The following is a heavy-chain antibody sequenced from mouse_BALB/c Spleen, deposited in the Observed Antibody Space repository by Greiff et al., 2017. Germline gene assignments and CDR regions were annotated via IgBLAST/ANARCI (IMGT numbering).Heavy chain of an antibody. CDR1: GYSITSGYY. Sequence: EVKLQESGPGLVKPSQSLSLTCSVTGYSITSGYYWNWIRQFPGNKLEWMGYISYDGSNNYNPSLKNRISITRDTSKNQFFLKLNSVTTEDTATYYCARGGLAYYGNCAMDYWGQGTSVTVSS. CDR3: ARGGLAYYGNCAMDY. V-gene: IGHV3-6*02. D-gene: IGHD2-10*01. CDR2: ISYDGSN. J-gene: IGHJ4*01.